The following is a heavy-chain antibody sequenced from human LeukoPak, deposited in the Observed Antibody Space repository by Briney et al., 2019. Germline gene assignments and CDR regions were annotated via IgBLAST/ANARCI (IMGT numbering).Heavy chain of an antibody. J-gene: IGHJ4*02. CDR3: ARAAYGRRSDY. D-gene: IGHD4-17*01. CDR1: GGSVSSASYY. Sequence: KSSETLSLTCTVYGGSVSSASYYWSWIRQPPGKGLEWIGYISNSGSTYYNPSLNSRVTISIDTSKNQFSLKLTSMTAADTAVYYCARAAYGRRSDYWGQGALVIVS. CDR2: ISNSGST. V-gene: IGHV4-61*01.